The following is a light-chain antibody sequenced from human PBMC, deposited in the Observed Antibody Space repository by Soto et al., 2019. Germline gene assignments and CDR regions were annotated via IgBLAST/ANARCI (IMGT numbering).Light chain of an antibody. J-gene: IGLJ1*01. CDR3: SSYAGINNLGV. CDR1: SSDVGGYKY. CDR2: EVN. V-gene: IGLV2-8*01. Sequence: QSVLTQPPSASGSPGQSVTISCTGISSDVGGYKYVSWYQQHPGKAPKLMIFEVNKRPSGVPDRFSGSKSGNTASLTVSGLQAEDEADYYCSSYAGINNLGVFGTGTKVTVL.